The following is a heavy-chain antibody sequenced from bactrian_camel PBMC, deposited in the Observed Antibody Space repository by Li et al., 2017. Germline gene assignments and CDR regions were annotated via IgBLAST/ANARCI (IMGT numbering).Heavy chain of an antibody. Sequence: HVQLVESGGDLVQPGKSLTLSCASYGFAFRDYGLSWVRQVPGKGLEWVSSLAPDGSLAYYAVSVKGRFTMPRDNAKNMGYLQMTDLKYEDTGPYWCRVGSRGLWGQGTQVTVS. J-gene: IGHJ4*01. V-gene: IGHV3S9*01. D-gene: IGHD5*01. CDR1: GFAFRDYG. CDR3: RVGSRGL. CDR2: LAPDGSLA.